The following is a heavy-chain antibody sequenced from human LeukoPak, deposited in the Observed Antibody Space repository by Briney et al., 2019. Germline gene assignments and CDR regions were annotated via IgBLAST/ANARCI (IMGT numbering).Heavy chain of an antibody. D-gene: IGHD6-13*01. CDR3: AKERIAAAGTDAFDI. V-gene: IGHV1-2*04. CDR1: GYTFTSYA. Sequence: ASVKVSCKASGYTFTSYAMNWVRQAPGQGLEWMGWINPNSGGTNYAQKFQGWVTMTRDTSISTAYMELSRLRSDDTAVYYCAKERIAAAGTDAFDIWGQGTMVTVSS. J-gene: IGHJ3*02. CDR2: INPNSGGT.